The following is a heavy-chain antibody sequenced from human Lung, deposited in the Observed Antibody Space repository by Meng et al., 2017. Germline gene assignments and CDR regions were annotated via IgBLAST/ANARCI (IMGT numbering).Heavy chain of an antibody. CDR3: AIFPPWRGSSNS. V-gene: IGHV1-18*01. D-gene: IGHD3-10*01. J-gene: IGHJ4*02. CDR1: DYTFTGYG. CDR2: LGSPSPSP. Sequence: QVHPVQSGPEVKKPGDSVKVSCKASDYTFTGYGVSWVRQAPGQGLEWMGWLGSPSPSPPFPPPFPRPVTVTADRPTATAYMELRSLRFDDTAVYYCAIFPPWRGSSNSWGPGTLVTVSS.